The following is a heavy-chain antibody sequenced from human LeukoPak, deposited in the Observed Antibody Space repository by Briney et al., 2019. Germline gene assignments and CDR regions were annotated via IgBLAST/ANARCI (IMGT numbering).Heavy chain of an antibody. J-gene: IGHJ6*02. CDR3: ATGDVPAANYYYYGMDV. Sequence: GGSLRLSCAASGFTFSSYAMSWVRQAPGKGLEWVSAISGSGGSTYYADSVKGRFTISRDNSKNTLYLQMNSLRAEDTAVYYCATGDVPAANYYYYGMDVWGQGTTVTVSS. D-gene: IGHD2-2*01. CDR2: ISGSGGST. CDR1: GFTFSSYA. V-gene: IGHV3-23*01.